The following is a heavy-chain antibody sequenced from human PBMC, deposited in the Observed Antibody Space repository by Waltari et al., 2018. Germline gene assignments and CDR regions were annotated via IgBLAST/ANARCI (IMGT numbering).Heavy chain of an antibody. CDR1: EFTLSSYA. CDR3: ARDYCDRTNCHGMDV. V-gene: IGHV3-30*04. D-gene: IGHD2-2*01. J-gene: IGHJ6*02. Sequence: QVQLVESGGGVVEPGRSLRPSCEASEFTLSSYAMHWVRQAPGKGLEWVAVISYNARNIYYVDSVKGGFTISRDNSKKTLYLQMNSLRAEDTAVYYCARDYCDRTNCHGMDVWGQGTTVTVSS. CDR2: ISYNARNI.